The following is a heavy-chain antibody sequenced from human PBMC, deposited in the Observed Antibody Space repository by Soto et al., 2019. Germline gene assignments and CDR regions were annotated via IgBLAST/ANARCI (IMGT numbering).Heavy chain of an antibody. Sequence: PSETLSLTCTVSVGSIISSNHYCAWIRQPPGEGLEWIGSMYHSGNTYYNPSLNSRVTISVDTSKNQFSLKLSSVTAADTALYFCASHYFDSWTGHYTGAFYFDFWGQGALVTVSS. J-gene: IGHJ4*02. CDR3: ASHYFDSWTGHYTGAFYFDF. CDR2: MYHSGNT. D-gene: IGHD3-9*01. V-gene: IGHV4-39*01. CDR1: VGSIISSNHY.